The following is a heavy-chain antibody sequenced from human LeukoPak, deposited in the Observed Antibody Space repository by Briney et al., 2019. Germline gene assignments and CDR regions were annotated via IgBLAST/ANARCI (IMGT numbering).Heavy chain of an antibody. CDR1: RFTFSSYA. Sequence: GGSLRLSCAASRFTFSSYAMHWVRQAPGKGLEWVAVISYDGSNKYYADSVKGRFTISRDNSKNTLYLQMNSLRAEDTAVYYCARDHRHSGYYYYMDVWGKGTTVTVSS. V-gene: IGHV3-30*04. CDR3: ARDHRHSGYYYYMDV. J-gene: IGHJ6*03. CDR2: ISYDGSNK. D-gene: IGHD3-10*01.